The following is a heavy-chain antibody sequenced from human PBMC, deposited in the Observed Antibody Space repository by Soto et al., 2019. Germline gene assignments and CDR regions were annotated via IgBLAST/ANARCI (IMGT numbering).Heavy chain of an antibody. J-gene: IGHJ5*02. CDR1: GYTFTSYA. Sequence: QVQLVQSGAEVKKPGASVKVSCKASGYTFTSYAMHWVRQAPGQRLELMGWINAGNGNSKYSQKVQGRVTITRNTSESKPYMEMSSLRSEDTAVYYCARERVANWNYVISGFDHWGQGTLVTVSS. D-gene: IGHD1-7*01. CDR3: ARERVANWNYVISGFDH. CDR2: INAGNGNS. V-gene: IGHV1-3*01.